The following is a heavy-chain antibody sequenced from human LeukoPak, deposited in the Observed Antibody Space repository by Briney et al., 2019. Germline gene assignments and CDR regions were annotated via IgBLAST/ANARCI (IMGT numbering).Heavy chain of an antibody. D-gene: IGHD7-27*01. V-gene: IGHV3-7*01. J-gene: IGHJ4*02. CDR2: IKPDGSEK. CDR3: ARGSGWGGDY. CDR1: GFTFSSYW. Sequence: GGSLRLSCAAPGFTFSSYWMSWVRQAPGKGLEWVASIKPDGSEKYYVDSLKGRFTISRDSAKNSVYLQMNSLRAEDTAVYYCARGSGWGGDYWGQGTLVTVSS.